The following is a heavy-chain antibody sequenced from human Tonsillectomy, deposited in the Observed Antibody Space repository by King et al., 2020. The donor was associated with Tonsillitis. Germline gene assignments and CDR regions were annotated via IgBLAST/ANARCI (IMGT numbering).Heavy chain of an antibody. CDR2: ISSDGSSK. Sequence: VQLVESGGGVVQPGRSLRLSCAASGFTFSNYGMHWVRQAPGKGLEWVAVISSDGSSKYYGDSVKGRFTISRDNSKNTLYLQMTSLRAEDTAMYYCANGQTTWTMVFICDFWGQGTLVTVSS. CDR3: ANGQTTWTMVFICDF. J-gene: IGHJ4*02. V-gene: IGHV3-30*18. D-gene: IGHD3-10*01. CDR1: GFTFSNYG.